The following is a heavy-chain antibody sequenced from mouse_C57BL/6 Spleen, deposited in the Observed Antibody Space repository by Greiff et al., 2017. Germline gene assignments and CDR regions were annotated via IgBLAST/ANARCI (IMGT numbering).Heavy chain of an antibody. D-gene: IGHD1-1*01. CDR1: GYTFTDYY. CDR3: ARPGSSYYFDY. V-gene: IGHV1-26*01. Sequence: EVQLQQSGPELVKPGASVKISCKASGYTFTDYYMNWVKQSHGKSLEWIGDINPNNGGTSYNQKFKGKATLTVDKSSSTAYMALRSLTSEYSAVYYCARPGSSYYFDYWGQGTTLTVSS. J-gene: IGHJ2*01. CDR2: INPNNGGT.